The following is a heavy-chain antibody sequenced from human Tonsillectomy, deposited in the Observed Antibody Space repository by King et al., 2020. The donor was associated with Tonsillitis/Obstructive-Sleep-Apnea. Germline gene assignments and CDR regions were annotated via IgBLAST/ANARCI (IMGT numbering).Heavy chain of an antibody. Sequence: VQLVESGGGVVQPGRSLRLSCAASGFTFSSYGMHWVRQAPGKGLEWVAVISYDGSNKYYADSVKGRFTISRDNSKNTLYLQMNSLRAEDTAVYYCAKELYCSRTSCYTGGDYYYMDVWGKGTTVTVSS. J-gene: IGHJ6*03. V-gene: IGHV3-30*18. CDR1: GFTFSSYG. D-gene: IGHD2-2*02. CDR3: AKELYCSRTSCYTGGDYYYMDV. CDR2: ISYDGSNK.